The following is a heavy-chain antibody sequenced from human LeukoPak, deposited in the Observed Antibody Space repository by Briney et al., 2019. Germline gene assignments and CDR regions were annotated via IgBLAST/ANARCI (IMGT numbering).Heavy chain of an antibody. CDR3: ATLVSTRYYFDY. V-gene: IGHV4-39*07. Sequence: SETLSLTCTVSGGSITSSSYYWGWIRQPPGRGLEWIGSIYYSGSTHYSPSLKSRVTISVDMSKSQFSLRLTSVTAADTAVYFCATLVSTRYYFDYWGQGTLVTVSS. D-gene: IGHD5/OR15-5a*01. J-gene: IGHJ4*02. CDR2: IYYSGST. CDR1: GGSITSSSYY.